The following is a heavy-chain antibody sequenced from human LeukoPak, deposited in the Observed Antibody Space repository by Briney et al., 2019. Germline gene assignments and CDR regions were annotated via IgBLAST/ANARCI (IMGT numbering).Heavy chain of an antibody. Sequence: SETLSLTCTVSGGSISSYYWSWIRQPPGKGLEWIGYIYYSGSTNYNPCLKSRVTISVDTSKNQFSLKLSSVTAADTAVYYCARGDVVVPLDYCGQGTLVTVSS. J-gene: IGHJ4*02. D-gene: IGHD2-2*01. CDR1: GGSISSYY. CDR2: IYYSGST. CDR3: ARGDVVVPLDY. V-gene: IGHV4-59*01.